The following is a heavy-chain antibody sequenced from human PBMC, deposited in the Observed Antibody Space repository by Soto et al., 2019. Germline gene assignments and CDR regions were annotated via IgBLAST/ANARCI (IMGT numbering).Heavy chain of an antibody. J-gene: IGHJ6*02. V-gene: IGHV3-66*01. D-gene: IGHD3-22*01. CDR2: IYSGGST. CDR1: GFTVSSNY. Sequence: GGSLRLSCAASGFTVSSNYMSWVRQAPGKGLEWVSVIYSGGSTYYADSVKGRFTISRDNSKNTLYLQMNSLRAEDTAVYYCASSVATFYDSSGYAYYYYYGMDVWGQGTTVTVSS. CDR3: ASSVATFYDSSGYAYYYYYGMDV.